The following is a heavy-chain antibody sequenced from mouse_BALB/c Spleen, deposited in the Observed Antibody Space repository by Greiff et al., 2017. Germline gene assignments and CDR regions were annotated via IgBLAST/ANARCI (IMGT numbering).Heavy chain of an antibody. Sequence: VQLKESGPGLVKPSQSLSLTCTVTGYSITSDYAWNWIRQFPGNKLEWMGYISYSGSTSYNPSLKSRISITRDTSKNQFFLQLNSVTTEDTATYYCARGGTGTDYFDYWGQGTTLTVSS. J-gene: IGHJ2*01. CDR1: GYSITSDYA. V-gene: IGHV3-2*02. D-gene: IGHD4-1*01. CDR2: ISYSGST. CDR3: ARGGTGTDYFDY.